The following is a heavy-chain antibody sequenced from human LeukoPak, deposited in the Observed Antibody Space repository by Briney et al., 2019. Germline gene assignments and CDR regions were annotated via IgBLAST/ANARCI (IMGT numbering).Heavy chain of an antibody. V-gene: IGHV4-31*03. J-gene: IGHJ6*04. CDR3: ARDRKVRGVNDYYGMDV. CDR1: GGSISSGGYY. CDR2: IYYSGST. Sequence: PSQTLSLTCTVSGGSISSGGYYWSWIRQHPGKGLEWIGYIYYSGSTYYNPSLKSRVTISVDTSKNQFSLKLSSVTAADTAVYYCARDRKVRGVNDYYGMDVWGKGTTVTVSS. D-gene: IGHD3-10*01.